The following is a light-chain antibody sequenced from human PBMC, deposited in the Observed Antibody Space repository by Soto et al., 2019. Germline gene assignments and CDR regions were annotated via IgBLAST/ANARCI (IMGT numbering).Light chain of an antibody. CDR1: SSDLGSFNL. V-gene: IGLV2-23*02. Sequence: QSVLTQPASVSGSPGQSITISCTGTSSDLGSFNLVSWYQLHPGKAPKLIIYEVAERPSGVSLRFSGSKSGNTASLTISGLQGEDEGDYYCCSYGESGKAVFGGGTKLTVL. J-gene: IGLJ2*01. CDR3: CSYGESGKAV. CDR2: EVA.